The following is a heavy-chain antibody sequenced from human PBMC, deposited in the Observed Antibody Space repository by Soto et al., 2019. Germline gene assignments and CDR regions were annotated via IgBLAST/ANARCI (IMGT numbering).Heavy chain of an antibody. CDR2: IFYSGTT. CDR1: GDSISSADYY. D-gene: IGHD1-1*01. V-gene: IGHV4-30-4*01. CDR3: ARDLWVEPELYYYVMDV. Sequence: SETLSLTCTVSGDSISSADYYWSWIRQTPGKGLEWIGHIFYSGTTYYNPSLKSRLTISVDTSKNHFSLRLTSVTAADTAVYYCARDLWVEPELYYYVMDVWGQGTTVTVSS. J-gene: IGHJ6*02.